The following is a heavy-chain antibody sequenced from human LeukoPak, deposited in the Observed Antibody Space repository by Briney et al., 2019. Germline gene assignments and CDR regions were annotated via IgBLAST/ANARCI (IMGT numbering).Heavy chain of an antibody. D-gene: IGHD3-22*01. Sequence: KTGGSLRLSCAASGFTFSDYYMSWIRQAPGKGLEWVSYITSSSSYTNYADSVKGRFTISRDNAKNSLYLQMNSLRDDDTAVYYCARVYSYDSTGYFDYYFDYWGQGTLVTVSS. CDR2: ITSSSSYT. CDR1: GFTFSDYY. V-gene: IGHV3-11*05. CDR3: ARVYSYDSTGYFDYYFDY. J-gene: IGHJ4*02.